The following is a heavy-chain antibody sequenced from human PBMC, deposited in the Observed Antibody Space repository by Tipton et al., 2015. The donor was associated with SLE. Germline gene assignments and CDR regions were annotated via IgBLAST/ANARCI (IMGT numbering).Heavy chain of an antibody. CDR3: ARDRGDSKGWFDP. CDR2: IKQDGSEK. Sequence: SLRLSCAASGFTFSDYYMSWIRQAPGKGLEWVANIKQDGSEKYYMDSVKGRFTISRDNAKNSLYLQMNSLRAEDTAVYYCARDRGDSKGWFDPWGQGTLVTVSS. D-gene: IGHD4-17*01. CDR1: GFTFSDYY. V-gene: IGHV3-7*01. J-gene: IGHJ5*02.